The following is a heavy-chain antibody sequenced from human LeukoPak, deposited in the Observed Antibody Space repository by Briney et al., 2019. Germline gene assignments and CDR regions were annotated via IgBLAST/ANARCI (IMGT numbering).Heavy chain of an antibody. Sequence: DSVKVSCKTSGYTFTAQHLHWVRRAPGQGLEWMGWVHPKSGDTNNAQKFQGRVTTTRDTSTSTAYMELTTVRFDDTAVYYCTWGSSMNYDYWGQGTLVTVSS. CDR3: TWGSSMNYDY. J-gene: IGHJ4*02. D-gene: IGHD6-13*01. CDR2: VHPKSGDT. V-gene: IGHV1-2*02. CDR1: GYTFTAQH.